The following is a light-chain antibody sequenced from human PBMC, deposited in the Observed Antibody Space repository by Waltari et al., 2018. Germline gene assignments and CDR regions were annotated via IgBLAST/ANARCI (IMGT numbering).Light chain of an antibody. V-gene: IGKV3-20*01. CDR1: ESLTKRY. J-gene: IGKJ2*01. CDR2: GAS. CDR3: QQYTSSIMYT. Sequence: VLTQSPDTLSLSPGERATLSCRSSESLTKRYLAWYQQKPGQAPRLLIYGASSRAAGIPYRFSGSGSGTDLTLTISRLEPEDFAVYDCQQYTSSIMYTFGQGTKLEIK.